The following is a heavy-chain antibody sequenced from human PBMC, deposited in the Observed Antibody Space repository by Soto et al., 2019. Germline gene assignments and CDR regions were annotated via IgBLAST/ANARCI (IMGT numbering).Heavy chain of an antibody. D-gene: IGHD1-26*01. Sequence: SVKVSCKSSGFTFTSSAVKWVRQARGQRLEWIGWIAVGSGNTNYAQKFQERVTITRDMSTRTAYMELSSLRSEDTAVYYCAIEKVGATSIHVFDIWGKGTMVTVSS. CDR1: GFTFTSSA. CDR2: IAVGSGNT. V-gene: IGHV1-58*01. CDR3: AIEKVGATSIHVFDI. J-gene: IGHJ3*02.